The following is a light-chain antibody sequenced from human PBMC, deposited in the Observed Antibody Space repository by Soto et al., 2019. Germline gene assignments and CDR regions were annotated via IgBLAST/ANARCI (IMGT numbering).Light chain of an antibody. J-gene: IGKJ2*01. V-gene: IGKV1-39*01. CDR2: TAS. CDR1: QTITTY. CDR3: QQSSRTPYT. Sequence: DIQMTQSPSSLSASVGDRVIITCRASQTITTYLNWYQQKPGKAPNLLLYTASTLQRGVPSRFSGSGSGTDFTLTISSLQPEDFATYFCQQSSRTPYTFGQGTKLDIK.